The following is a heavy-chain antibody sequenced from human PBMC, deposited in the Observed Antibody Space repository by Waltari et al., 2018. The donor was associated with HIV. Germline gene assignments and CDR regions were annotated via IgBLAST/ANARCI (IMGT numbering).Heavy chain of an antibody. J-gene: IGHJ3*02. CDR2: INHSGST. CDR1: GGSFSGYY. CDR3: ARGRYSKYAFDI. Sequence: QVQLQQWGAGLLKPSETLSLTCAVYGGSFSGYYWSWIRQPPGKGLEWIGEINHSGSTNYNPSLKSRVTISVDTSKNQFSLKPSSVTAADTAVYYCARGRYSKYAFDIWGQGTMVTVSS. D-gene: IGHD4-4*01. V-gene: IGHV4-34*01.